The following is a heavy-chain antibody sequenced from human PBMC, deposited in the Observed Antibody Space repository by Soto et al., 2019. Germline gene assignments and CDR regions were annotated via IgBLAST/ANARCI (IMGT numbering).Heavy chain of an antibody. CDR2: ISAYNGNT. Sequence: ASVKVSCKASGYTFTSYGISWVRQAPGQGLEWMGWISAYNGNTNYAQKLQGRVTMTTDTSTSTAYMELRSLRSDDTAVYYCARDPDSSGYYYRQGPLVRFDYWGQGTLVTVSS. D-gene: IGHD3-22*01. CDR3: ARDPDSSGYYYRQGPLVRFDY. J-gene: IGHJ4*02. CDR1: GYTFTSYG. V-gene: IGHV1-18*01.